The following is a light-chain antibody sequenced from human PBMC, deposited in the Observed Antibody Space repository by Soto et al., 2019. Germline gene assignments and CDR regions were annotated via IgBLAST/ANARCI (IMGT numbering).Light chain of an antibody. CDR2: EGT. Sequence: QSALTQPASVSGSPGQSITISCTRSSTDFENYNLVSWYQHCPDKAPKLIIYEGTKRPSEISDRFSGSESDTTASLIISGLPPEDEADYYCSSYAGSSARVVFDGGTKLTVL. CDR1: STDFENYNL. J-gene: IGLJ2*01. CDR3: SSYAGSSARVV. V-gene: IGLV2-23*01.